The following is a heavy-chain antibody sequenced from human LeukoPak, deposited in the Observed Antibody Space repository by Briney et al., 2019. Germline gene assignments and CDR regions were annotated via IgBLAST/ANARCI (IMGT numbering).Heavy chain of an antibody. J-gene: IGHJ4*02. CDR1: GFTFSSYA. V-gene: IGHV3-23*01. Sequence: PGGSLRLSCAASGFTFSSYAMSWVRLAPGKGLEWVSAISGSGGSTYYADSVKGRFTISRDNSKNTLHLQMNGLRAEDTAVYYCAKDLGYNYGYFDYWGQGTLVTVSS. D-gene: IGHD5-18*01. CDR3: AKDLGYNYGYFDY. CDR2: ISGSGGST.